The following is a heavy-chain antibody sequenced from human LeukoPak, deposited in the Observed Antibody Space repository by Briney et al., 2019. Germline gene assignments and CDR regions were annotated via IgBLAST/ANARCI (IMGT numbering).Heavy chain of an antibody. CDR1: GGSLSSINW. D-gene: IGHD6-13*01. Sequence: SETLSLTCAVSGGSLSSINWWSWVRQPPGKGLEWIGEIYHSGGTNYNPSLKIRVPKTLYTSKNKSSLKLSPVTAADTAVYYCAREGDSSSVGWFDPWGQGTLVTVSS. CDR2: IYHSGGT. J-gene: IGHJ5*02. CDR3: AREGDSSSVGWFDP. V-gene: IGHV4-4*02.